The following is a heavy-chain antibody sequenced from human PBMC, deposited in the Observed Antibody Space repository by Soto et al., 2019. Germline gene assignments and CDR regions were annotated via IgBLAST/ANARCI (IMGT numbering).Heavy chain of an antibody. J-gene: IGHJ4*02. Sequence: GGSLRLSCAASGFTFSSYSMNWVRQAPGKGLEWVSSISSSSSYIYYADSVKGRFTISRDNAKNSLYLQMNSLRAEDTAVYYCARSRGAARLSAPATPLFDYWGQGTLVTVSS. D-gene: IGHD6-6*01. V-gene: IGHV3-21*01. CDR3: ARSRGAARLSAPATPLFDY. CDR2: ISSSSSYI. CDR1: GFTFSSYS.